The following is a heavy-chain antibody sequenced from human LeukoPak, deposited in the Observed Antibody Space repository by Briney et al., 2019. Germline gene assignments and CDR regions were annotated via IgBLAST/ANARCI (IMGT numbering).Heavy chain of an antibody. CDR3: ARVGIRFLEQYYFDY. CDR2: ISGSGGST. CDR1: GFTFSSYA. V-gene: IGHV3-23*01. D-gene: IGHD3-3*01. Sequence: GGSLRLSCAASGFTFSSYAMSWVRQAPGKGPEWVSAISGSGGSTYYADSVKGRFTISRDNAMNSLFLQMNSLIAEDTAVYYCARVGIRFLEQYYFDYWGQGTLVTVSS. J-gene: IGHJ4*02.